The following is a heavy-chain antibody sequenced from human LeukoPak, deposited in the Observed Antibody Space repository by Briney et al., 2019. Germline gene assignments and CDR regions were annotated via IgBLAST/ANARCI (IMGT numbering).Heavy chain of an antibody. J-gene: IGHJ4*02. CDR3: ARELNGYNPERGDY. Sequence: ASVTVSCKASGYTFTSYYMHWVRQAPGQGLEWMGITNPGGGSTSYAQKFQGRLTMTRDISTSTAYMELSSLRSEDTAVYYCARELNGYNPERGDYWGQGTLVTVSS. V-gene: IGHV1-46*01. D-gene: IGHD5-24*01. CDR1: GYTFTSYY. CDR2: TNPGGGST.